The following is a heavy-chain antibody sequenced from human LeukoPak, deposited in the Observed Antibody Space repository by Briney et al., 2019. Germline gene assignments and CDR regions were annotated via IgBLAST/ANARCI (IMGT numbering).Heavy chain of an antibody. D-gene: IGHD2-15*01. V-gene: IGHV1-69*13. CDR2: IIPIFGTP. CDR1: GGTFSSYA. CDR3: ARRCYGGNCYSNYFDL. Sequence: ASVKVSCKASGGTFSSYALSWVRQAPGQGLEWMGEIIPIFGTPKYAQRFQGRVTITADGSTSTAYMELSSLRSEDTAVYFCARRCYGGNCYSNYFDLWGRGTLVTVSS. J-gene: IGHJ2*01.